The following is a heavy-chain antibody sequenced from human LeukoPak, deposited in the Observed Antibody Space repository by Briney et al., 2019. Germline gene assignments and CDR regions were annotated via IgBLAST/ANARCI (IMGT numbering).Heavy chain of an antibody. D-gene: IGHD5-18*01. Sequence: QPGGSPRLSCAASGFTFSSYWMSWVRQAPGKGLEWVANIKQDGSEKYYVDSVKGRFTISRDNAKNSLYLQMNSLRAEDTAVYYCAREGSGYSYGFLYYFDYWGQGTLVTVSS. J-gene: IGHJ4*02. CDR1: GFTFSSYW. CDR3: AREGSGYSYGFLYYFDY. CDR2: IKQDGSEK. V-gene: IGHV3-7*01.